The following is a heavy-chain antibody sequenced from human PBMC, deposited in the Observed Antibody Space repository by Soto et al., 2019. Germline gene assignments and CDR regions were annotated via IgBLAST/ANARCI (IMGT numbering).Heavy chain of an antibody. CDR1: GYTFTSYG. Sequence: ASVKVSCNASGYTFTSYGISWVRQAPGQGLEWMGWISDYNGNTNYAQKLKGRVTMTTDTSTSTAYMELRSLRSEDTAVYYCARDRSIRYFDRFKNWFYXWGQGPLVTVSX. V-gene: IGHV1-18*01. CDR2: ISDYNGNT. J-gene: IGHJ5*02. D-gene: IGHD3-9*01. CDR3: ARDRSIRYFDRFKNWFYX.